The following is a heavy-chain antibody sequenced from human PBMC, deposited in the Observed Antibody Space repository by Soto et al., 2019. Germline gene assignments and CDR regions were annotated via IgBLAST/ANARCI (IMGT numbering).Heavy chain of an antibody. D-gene: IGHD4-17*01. CDR2: ILNDASGH. V-gene: IGHV3-33*01. J-gene: IGHJ4*02. Sequence: QVQLVESGGGVVQPGTSLRLSCAASGFTFSRHGMHWVRQTPGKGLEWLAVILNDASGHWYADSVKGRFTISRDNFENTLYLHMNGLRLDDTAMYYCARDDDYPDNGFDYWGQGTLVTVSS. CDR1: GFTFSRHG. CDR3: ARDDDYPDNGFDY.